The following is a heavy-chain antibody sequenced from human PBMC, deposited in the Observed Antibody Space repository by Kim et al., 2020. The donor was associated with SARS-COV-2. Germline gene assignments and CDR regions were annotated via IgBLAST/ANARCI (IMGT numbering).Heavy chain of an antibody. Sequence: GSTYYADSVTGRFTISRDNSKNSLYLQMNSRGAEDTAVYYCANYQPPRDRWGQGTLVTVSS. V-gene: IGHV3-23*01. J-gene: IGHJ4*02. CDR2: GST. CDR3: ANYQPPRDR. D-gene: IGHD2-2*01.